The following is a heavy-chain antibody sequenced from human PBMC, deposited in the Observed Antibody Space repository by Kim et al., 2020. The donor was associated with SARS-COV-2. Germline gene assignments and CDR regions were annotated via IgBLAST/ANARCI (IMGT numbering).Heavy chain of an antibody. Sequence: GGSLRLSWATSGFTFSDAWMSWVRQAPGKGLEWVGRIKNKADGGTTNYGASVKGRFAISRDDSENTVYLQMNSLKSEDTAVYYCTKSPVSSRFEVWGQGTMVTVSS. V-gene: IGHV3-15*01. J-gene: IGHJ3*01. CDR1: GFTFSDAW. D-gene: IGHD6-13*01. CDR3: TKSPVSSRFEV. CDR2: IKNKADGGTT.